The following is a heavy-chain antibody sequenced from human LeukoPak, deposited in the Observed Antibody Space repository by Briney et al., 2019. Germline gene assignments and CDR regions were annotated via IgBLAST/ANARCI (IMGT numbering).Heavy chain of an antibody. J-gene: IGHJ5*02. V-gene: IGHV4-59*01. Sequence: TSETLSLTCTVSGGSISSYYWSWLRQPPGKGLEWIGYIYYSGSTNYNPSLKSRVTISVDTSKNQFSLKLSSVTAADTAVYYCARDVGDWFDPWGQGTLVTVSS. CDR3: ARDVGDWFDP. CDR2: IYYSGST. D-gene: IGHD2-15*01. CDR1: GGSISSYY.